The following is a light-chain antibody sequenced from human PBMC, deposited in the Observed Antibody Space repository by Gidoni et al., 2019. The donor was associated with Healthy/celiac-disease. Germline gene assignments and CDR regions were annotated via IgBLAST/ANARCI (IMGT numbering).Light chain of an antibody. Sequence: IVMTQSPLSLPVTPGEPASISCRSSQSLLHSNGYNYLDWYLQKPGQSPQLLIYLGSNRASGVPDRFSGSGSGTDFTLKISRVEAEDVGVYYCMQALQTSFXXXTRLEIK. CDR3: MQALQTS. CDR2: LGS. V-gene: IGKV2-28*01. J-gene: IGKJ5*01. CDR1: QSLLHSNGYNY.